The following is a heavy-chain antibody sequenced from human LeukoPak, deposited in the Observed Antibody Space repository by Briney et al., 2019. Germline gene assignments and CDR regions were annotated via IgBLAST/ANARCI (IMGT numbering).Heavy chain of an antibody. Sequence: PSETLSLTCTVSGGSISSSSYYWGWIRQPPGKGLEWIGSIYYSGSTYYNPSLKSRVTISVDTSKNQFSLKLSSVTAADTAVYYCAGESSPNNAFDIWGQGTMVTVSS. V-gene: IGHV4-39*07. CDR1: GGSISSSSYY. CDR3: AGESSPNNAFDI. CDR2: IYYSGST. J-gene: IGHJ3*02.